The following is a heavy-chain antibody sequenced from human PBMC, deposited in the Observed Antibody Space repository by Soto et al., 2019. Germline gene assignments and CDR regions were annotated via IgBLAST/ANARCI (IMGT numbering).Heavy chain of an antibody. J-gene: IGHJ6*02. V-gene: IGHV3-66*01. CDR3: ARDRDYGSGNSGLDYYYGMDV. CDR1: GFTVSSNY. CDR2: IYSGGST. D-gene: IGHD3-10*01. Sequence: PGGSLRLSCAASGFTVSSNYMSWVRQAPGKGLEWVSVIYSGGSTYYADSVKGRFTISRDNSKNTLYLQMNSLRAEDTAVYYCARDRDYGSGNSGLDYYYGMDVWGQGTTVTVSS.